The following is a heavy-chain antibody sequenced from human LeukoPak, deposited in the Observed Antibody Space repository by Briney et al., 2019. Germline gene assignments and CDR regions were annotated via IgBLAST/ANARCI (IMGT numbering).Heavy chain of an antibody. CDR2: INPNNGNT. D-gene: IGHD6-6*01. J-gene: IGHJ4*02. CDR3: ARDVDSSSYD. V-gene: IGHV1-2*02. Sequence: ASVKVSCKASGYTFTGYYIHGVRQAPGQGLEWMGWINPNNGNTNYAQKFQGRVTMTRDTSISTAYMELSRLKSDDTAVYYCARDVDSSSYDWGQGTLVTVSS. CDR1: GYTFTGYY.